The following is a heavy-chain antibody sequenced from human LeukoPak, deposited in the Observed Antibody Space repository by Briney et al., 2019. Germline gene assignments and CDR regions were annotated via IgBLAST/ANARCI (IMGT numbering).Heavy chain of an antibody. V-gene: IGHV3-23*01. CDR3: AKPHYGSFYY. CDR1: GITFSNYA. Sequence: GGSLRLSCAASGITFSNYAMSWVRQAPGKGLEWVSAITGSGSSTYYADSVKGRFTISRDNSKNTLYLQMNSLRAEDTAVYYCAKPHYGSFYYWGQGTLVTVSS. D-gene: IGHD4-17*01. CDR2: ITGSGSST. J-gene: IGHJ4*02.